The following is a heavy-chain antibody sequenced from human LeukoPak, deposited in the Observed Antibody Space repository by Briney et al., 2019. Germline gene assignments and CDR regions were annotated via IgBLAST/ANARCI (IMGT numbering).Heavy chain of an antibody. Sequence: GGSLRLSCAASGFTFSSYGMHWVRQAPGKGLEWVAFIRYDGSNKYYADSAKGRFTISRDNSKNTLYLQMNSLRAEDTAVYYCAKASRSYGSGSYISPFDYWGQGTLVTVSS. CDR1: GFTFSSYG. CDR3: AKASRSYGSGSYISPFDY. D-gene: IGHD3-10*01. J-gene: IGHJ4*02. CDR2: IRYDGSNK. V-gene: IGHV3-30*02.